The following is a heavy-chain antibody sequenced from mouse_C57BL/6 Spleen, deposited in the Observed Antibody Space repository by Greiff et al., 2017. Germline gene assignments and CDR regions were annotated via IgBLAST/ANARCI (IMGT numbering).Heavy chain of an antibody. V-gene: IGHV5-4*01. J-gene: IGHJ4*01. D-gene: IGHD1-1*01. Sequence: EVKVEESGGGLVKPGGSLKLSCAASGFTFSSYAMSWVRQTPEKRLEWVATISDGGSYTYYPDNVKGRFTISRDNAKNNLYLQMSHLKSEDTAMYYCARERDYYGSSYGAMDYWGQGTSVTVSS. CDR2: ISDGGSYT. CDR1: GFTFSSYA. CDR3: ARERDYYGSSYGAMDY.